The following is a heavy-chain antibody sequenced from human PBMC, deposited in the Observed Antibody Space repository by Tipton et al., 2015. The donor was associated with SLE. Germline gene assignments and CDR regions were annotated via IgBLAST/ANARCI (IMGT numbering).Heavy chain of an antibody. J-gene: IGHJ3*02. CDR3: ARHRETIPTVTGAGAFDI. Sequence: TLSLTCTVSGGSISSHYRSWIRQPPGKGLEWFGSIYYSGSTYYNPSLKSRVTISVDTSKNQFSLKLSSVTAADTAVYYCARHRETIPTVTGAGAFDIWGQGTMVTVSS. V-gene: IGHV4-59*08. D-gene: IGHD5-12*01. CDR1: GGSISSHY. CDR2: IYYSGST.